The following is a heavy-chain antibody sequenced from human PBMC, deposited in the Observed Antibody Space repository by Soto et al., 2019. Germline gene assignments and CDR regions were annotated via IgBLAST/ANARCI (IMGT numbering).Heavy chain of an antibody. CDR2: ISYDGGNI. J-gene: IGHJ2*01. V-gene: IGHV3-30*03. Sequence: ESGGGVVQPGRSLRLSCAASGFTFFTYAMHWVRQAPGKGLEWVAVISYDGGNIYYADSVKGRFTISRDNPKNTLYLEMNSLRPEDTSVYYCARDFRKFRYFDLWGRGTLVTVSS. CDR3: ARDFRKFRYFDL. CDR1: GFTFFTYA.